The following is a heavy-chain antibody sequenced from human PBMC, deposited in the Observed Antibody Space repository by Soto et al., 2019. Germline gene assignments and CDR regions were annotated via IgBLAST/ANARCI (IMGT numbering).Heavy chain of an antibody. J-gene: IGHJ6*02. D-gene: IGHD6-13*01. Sequence: PGGSLRLSCAASGFTFSNAWMNWVRQAPGKGLEWVGRIKTKTDGGTTDYAAPVKGRFTISRDDSENTLYLQMNSLKTEDTAVYYCAKDQAWSSWYFYYGMDVWGQGTTVTVSS. V-gene: IGHV3-15*07. CDR2: IKTKTDGGTT. CDR1: GFTFSNAW. CDR3: AKDQAWSSWYFYYGMDV.